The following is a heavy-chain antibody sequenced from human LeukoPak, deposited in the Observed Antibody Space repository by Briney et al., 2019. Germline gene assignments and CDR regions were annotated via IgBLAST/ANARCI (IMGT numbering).Heavy chain of an antibody. V-gene: IGHV7-4-1*02. CDR1: GYTFTVYY. Sequence: ASVTVSFKASGYTFTVYYMHWVRQAPGQGLEWMGWINTNTGNPTYAQGFTGRFVFSLDTSVSTAYLQISSLKAEDTAVYYCARDSDVSRYYYDSSGYYVSPTAALDYWGQGTLVTVSS. CDR2: INTNTGNP. CDR3: ARDSDVSRYYYDSSGYYVSPTAALDY. J-gene: IGHJ4*02. D-gene: IGHD3-22*01.